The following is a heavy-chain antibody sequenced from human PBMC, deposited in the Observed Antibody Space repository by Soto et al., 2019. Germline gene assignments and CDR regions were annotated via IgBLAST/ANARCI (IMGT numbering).Heavy chain of an antibody. V-gene: IGHV4-4*02. CDR3: ARAGRGYCSGFSCDSGLYGMDV. CDR1: GDSISSRNW. D-gene: IGHD2-15*01. J-gene: IGHJ6*02. Sequence: QVQLQESGPGLVKPSGTLSLTCAVSGDSISSRNWWNWVRQPPGKGLEWIGQISHGGNTNYNPSLQRRVTISLARAKNHFSLKLSSVTAADPAVYYCARAGRGYCSGFSCDSGLYGMDVWGQGTTVTVSS. CDR2: ISHGGNT.